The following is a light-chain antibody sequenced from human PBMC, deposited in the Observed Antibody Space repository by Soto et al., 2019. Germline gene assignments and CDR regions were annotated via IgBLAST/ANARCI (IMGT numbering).Light chain of an antibody. Sequence: EIVLTQSPGTLSLSPGERATLSCRASQSVSSSYLACYQQKPGQAPRLLIYGASSRATGIPDRFSGSGSGTDFTLTISSLEPEDFAVYYCQAAGITFGQGTRLE. V-gene: IGKV3-20*01. J-gene: IGKJ5*01. CDR1: QSVSSSY. CDR3: QAAGIT. CDR2: GAS.